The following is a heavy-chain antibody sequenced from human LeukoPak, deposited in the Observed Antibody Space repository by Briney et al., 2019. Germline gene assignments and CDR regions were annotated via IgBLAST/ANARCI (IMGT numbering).Heavy chain of an antibody. D-gene: IGHD3-10*01. V-gene: IGHV3-48*02. J-gene: IGHJ4*02. CDR3: ARGSLNYYASGSYYMVF. CDR2: ISSSMSIT. CDR1: GFSLSGYS. Sequence: GGSLRLSCAASGFSLSGYSMNWVRQTPGKGLEWISYISSSMSITYYADSVKGRFTTSRDNAKNSLYLQMNGLTDEDTAVYYCARGSLNYYASGSYYMVFWGQGTLVTVSS.